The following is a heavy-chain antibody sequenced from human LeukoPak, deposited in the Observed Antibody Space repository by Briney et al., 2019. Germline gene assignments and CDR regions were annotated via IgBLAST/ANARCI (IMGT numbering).Heavy chain of an antibody. CDR2: ISGSGGST. D-gene: IGHD5-12*01. V-gene: IGHV3-23*01. Sequence: GGSLRLSCAASGFTFSSYSMNWFRQAPGKGLEWVSAISGSGGSTYYADSVKGRFTISRDNSKNTLYLQMNSLRAEDTAVYYCAKARGGYSGYDFDYWGQGTLVTVSS. CDR1: GFTFSSYS. J-gene: IGHJ4*02. CDR3: AKARGGYSGYDFDY.